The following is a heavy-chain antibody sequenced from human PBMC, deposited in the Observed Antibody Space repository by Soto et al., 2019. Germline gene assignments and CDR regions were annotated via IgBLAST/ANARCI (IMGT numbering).Heavy chain of an antibody. CDR1: GGPLNGSS. Sequence: KVPCQASGGPLNGSSNLWVPQAPRQGLVWMGGIIPIFGTANYAQKFQGRVTITEDESTSTAYMELSSLRSDDTAVYYCARDRPRNGGMDVWGQGTTVTVSS. V-gene: IGHV1-69*01. CDR3: ARDRPRNGGMDV. CDR2: IIPIFGTA. J-gene: IGHJ6*02.